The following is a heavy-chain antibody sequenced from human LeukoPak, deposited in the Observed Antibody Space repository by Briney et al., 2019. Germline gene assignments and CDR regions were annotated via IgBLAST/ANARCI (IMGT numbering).Heavy chain of an antibody. CDR1: GFTLSSFL. D-gene: IGHD1-26*01. CDR3: ARDYSGGASDY. Sequence: GGSLRLSCAASGFTLSSFLMHWVRQAPGKGLVWVSRISNDGSTTNYADSVKGRFTITRDNAKNTLFLQMNSLTAEGTAVYYCARDYSGGASDYWGQGTLVTVSS. V-gene: IGHV3-74*01. CDR2: ISNDGSTT. J-gene: IGHJ4*02.